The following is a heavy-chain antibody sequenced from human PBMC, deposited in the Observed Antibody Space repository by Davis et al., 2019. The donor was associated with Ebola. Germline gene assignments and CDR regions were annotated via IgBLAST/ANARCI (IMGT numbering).Heavy chain of an antibody. D-gene: IGHD6-13*01. CDR3: ARQESLYGSIDT. Sequence: GESLKISCTGSGYSFTTYWIAWVRPMPGKGLEWMGVIFSGDSDTRYRPPFEGQVTISVDRSITTAYLQWSSLKASDSAMYYCARQESLYGSIDTWGQGTLVTVSS. CDR2: IFSGDSDT. J-gene: IGHJ5*02. CDR1: GYSFTTYW. V-gene: IGHV5-51*01.